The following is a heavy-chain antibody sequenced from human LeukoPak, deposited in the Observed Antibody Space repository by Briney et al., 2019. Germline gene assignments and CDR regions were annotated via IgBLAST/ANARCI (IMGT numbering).Heavy chain of an antibody. CDR2: IYYSGST. CDR1: GGSISSYY. Sequence: SETLSLTCTVSGGSISSYYWSWIRQPPGKGLEWIGYIYYSGSTNYNPSLKSRVTISVDTSKNQFSLKLSSVTTADTAVYYCAREGNIASGSYMDVWGKGTTVTISS. V-gene: IGHV4-59*01. J-gene: IGHJ6*03. D-gene: IGHD2/OR15-2a*01. CDR3: AREGNIASGSYMDV.